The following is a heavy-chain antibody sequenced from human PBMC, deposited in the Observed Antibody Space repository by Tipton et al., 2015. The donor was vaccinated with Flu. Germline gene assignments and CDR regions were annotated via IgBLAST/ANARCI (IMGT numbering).Heavy chain of an antibody. J-gene: IGHJ3*02. D-gene: IGHD1-26*01. CDR1: GFTSSDYA. CDR2: ISYEGTNE. Sequence: AVSGFTSSDYAMDWVRQAPGKGLEWVAIISYEGTNEYSADPVRGRFTISRDNSKNTLYLQMSSLRLEDTAVYYCARENWEKKAAFDIWGQGTLVTVSS. V-gene: IGHV3-30*04. CDR3: ARENWEKKAAFDI.